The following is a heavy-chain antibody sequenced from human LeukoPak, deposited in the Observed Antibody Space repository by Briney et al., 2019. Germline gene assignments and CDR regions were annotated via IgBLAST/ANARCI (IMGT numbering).Heavy chain of an antibody. D-gene: IGHD5-18*01. CDR3: VKDGGYSYGLYYFDY. Sequence: GGSLRLSCAASGVTFSSYAMHWVRQAAGKGLEYVSAISSNGGSTDYADSVKGRFTISRENAKNTMYLQMSSLRAEDTAVYYCVKDGGYSYGLYYFDYWGQGTLVTVSS. V-gene: IGHV3-64D*06. J-gene: IGHJ4*02. CDR1: GVTFSSYA. CDR2: ISSNGGST.